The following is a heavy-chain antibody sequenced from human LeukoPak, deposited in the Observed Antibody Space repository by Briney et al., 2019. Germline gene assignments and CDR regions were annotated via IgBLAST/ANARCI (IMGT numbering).Heavy chain of an antibody. Sequence: GGSLRLSCAASGFTFSSYSMNWVRQAPGKGLEWVSYISSSSSTIYYADSVKGRFTISRDNSKNTLYLQMNSLRAEDTAVYYCAKVMTSLRLNWFDPWGQGTLVTVSS. D-gene: IGHD2-2*01. CDR3: AKVMTSLRLNWFDP. CDR2: ISSSSSTI. J-gene: IGHJ5*02. V-gene: IGHV3-48*01. CDR1: GFTFSSYS.